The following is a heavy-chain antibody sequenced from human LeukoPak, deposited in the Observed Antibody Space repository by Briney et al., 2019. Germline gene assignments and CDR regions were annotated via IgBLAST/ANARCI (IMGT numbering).Heavy chain of an antibody. CDR2: IIDNGYIT. Sequence: PGGSLRLSCAASGLTFSSYAMSWVRQAPGKGLEWVSGIIDNGYITYYANSVRGRFTISRDNSKNTLFLQMNSLRAEDTAVYYSATLGGQEVHNYYVAVWGKGTTVAVSS. CDR1: GLTFSSYA. V-gene: IGHV3-23*01. J-gene: IGHJ6*03. D-gene: IGHD3-16*01. CDR3: ATLGGQEVHNYYVAV.